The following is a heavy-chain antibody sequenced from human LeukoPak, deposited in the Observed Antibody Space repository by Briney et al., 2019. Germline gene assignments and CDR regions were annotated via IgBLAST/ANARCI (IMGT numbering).Heavy chain of an antibody. CDR3: AKGGNVLPFLGVFPPHWYFDL. V-gene: IGHV4-61*02. J-gene: IGHJ2*01. CDR2: IYTSGST. CDR1: GGSISSGSYY. D-gene: IGHD3-3*01. Sequence: PSETLSLTCTVSGGSISSGSYYWSWIRQPAGKGLEWIGRIYTSGSTNYNPSLKSRVTISVDTSKNQFSLKLSSVTAADTAVYFWAKGGNVLPFLGVFPPHWYFDLWGRGTLVTVSS.